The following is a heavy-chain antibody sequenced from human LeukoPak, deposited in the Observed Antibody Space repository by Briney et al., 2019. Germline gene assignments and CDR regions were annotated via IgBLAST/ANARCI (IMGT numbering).Heavy chain of an antibody. D-gene: IGHD6-19*01. CDR3: ARSAKAIAVAGSYFYYMDV. Sequence: GASVKVSCKASGYIFTKYGISWVRQAPGQGLEWMGWISGYNGNTNYAQKLQGRVTMTTDTSTSTAYMELRSLRSDDTAVYYCARSAKAIAVAGSYFYYMDVWGKGTTVTVSS. CDR2: ISGYNGNT. CDR1: GYIFTKYG. J-gene: IGHJ6*03. V-gene: IGHV1-18*01.